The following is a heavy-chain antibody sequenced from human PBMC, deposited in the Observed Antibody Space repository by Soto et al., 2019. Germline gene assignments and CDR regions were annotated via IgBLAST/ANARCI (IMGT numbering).Heavy chain of an antibody. J-gene: IGHJ4*02. V-gene: IGHV3-48*01. Sequence: GGSLRLPCAASGFTFSSYAIHRVRQAPGKGLEWVAYITSSGSNIYYADSVKGRFTISRDNAKNSLYLQMNSLRAEDTAVYYCARNPHYYDSSGYYYWGQGTLVTVSS. CDR1: GFTFSSYA. D-gene: IGHD3-22*01. CDR2: ITSSGSNI. CDR3: ARNPHYYDSSGYYY.